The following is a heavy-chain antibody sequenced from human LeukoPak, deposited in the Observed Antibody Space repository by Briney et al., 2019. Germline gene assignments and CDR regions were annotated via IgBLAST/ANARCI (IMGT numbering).Heavy chain of an antibody. CDR3: AREESSSDSRWFDP. J-gene: IGHJ5*02. D-gene: IGHD6-6*01. CDR2: IIPIFGTA. V-gene: IGHV1-69*05. CDR1: GGTFSSCA. Sequence: SVKVSCKASGGTFSSCAISWVRQAPGQGLEWMGGIIPIFGTATYAQKFQGRVTITTDESTSTAYMELSSLRSEDTAVYYCAREESSSDSRWFDPWGQGTLVTVSS.